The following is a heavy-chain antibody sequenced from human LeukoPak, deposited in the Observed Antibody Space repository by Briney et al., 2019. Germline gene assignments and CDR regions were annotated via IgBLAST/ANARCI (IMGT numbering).Heavy chain of an antibody. CDR2: ISWNGGIT. D-gene: IGHD3-22*01. Sequence: GGSLRLSCAASGFTFGEYGLSWVRQAPGKGLEWVSGISWNGGITGYADSVKGRFIISRDHAQSSLYLQMKSLRVEDTALYYCARVDYDSSGADFDYWGQGTLVTVSS. J-gene: IGHJ4*02. V-gene: IGHV3-20*04. CDR3: ARVDYDSSGADFDY. CDR1: GFTFGEYG.